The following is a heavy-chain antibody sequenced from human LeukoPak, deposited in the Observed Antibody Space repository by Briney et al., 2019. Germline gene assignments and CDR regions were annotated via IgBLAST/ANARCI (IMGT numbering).Heavy chain of an antibody. CDR1: GGSISSGDYY. D-gene: IGHD2-2*01. Sequence: SQTLSLTCTVSGGSISSGDYYWSWIRQPPGKGLEWIGYIYYSGSTYCNPSLKSRVTISVDTSKNQFSLKLSSVTAADTAVYYCASELVVPAALADYWGQGTLVTVSS. CDR2: IYYSGST. J-gene: IGHJ4*02. V-gene: IGHV4-30-4*08. CDR3: ASELVVPAALADY.